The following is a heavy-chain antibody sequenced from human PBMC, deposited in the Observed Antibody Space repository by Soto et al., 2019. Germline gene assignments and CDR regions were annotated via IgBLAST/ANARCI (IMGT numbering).Heavy chain of an antibody. Sequence: SETLSLTCAVYGGSFSGYYWSWIRQPPGKGLEWIGEINHSGSTNYNPSLKSRVTISVDMSKNQFPLKLSSVTAADTAVYYCVRESPPGFNWFDPWGQGILVTVSS. CDR1: GGSFSGYY. J-gene: IGHJ5*02. D-gene: IGHD3-10*01. CDR3: VRESPPGFNWFDP. CDR2: INHSGST. V-gene: IGHV4-34*01.